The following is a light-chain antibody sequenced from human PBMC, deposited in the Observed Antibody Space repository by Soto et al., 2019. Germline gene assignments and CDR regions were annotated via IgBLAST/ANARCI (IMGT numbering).Light chain of an antibody. V-gene: IGKV4-1*01. CDR2: WAS. CDR3: QQYYSTPFT. J-gene: IGKJ3*01. Sequence: DIVMTQSPDSLAVSLGERATINCKSSQSVLYSSNNKNYLAWYQQKPGQPPKLLIYWASTRESGVPDRFSGSGSGTDFTLTIISLQAEDVAVYYCQQYYSTPFTLGPGNKVDIK. CDR1: QSVLYSSNNKNY.